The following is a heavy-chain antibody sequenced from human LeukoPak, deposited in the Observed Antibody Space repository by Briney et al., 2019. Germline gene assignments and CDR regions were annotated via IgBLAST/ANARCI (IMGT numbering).Heavy chain of an antibody. CDR3: ARLTRGDYDSGYFDY. CDR2: IYYSGST. J-gene: IGHJ4*02. CDR1: GGSISSHY. V-gene: IGHV4-59*08. D-gene: IGHD4-17*01. Sequence: SETLSLTCTVSGGSISSHYWSWIRQPPGKGLEWIGYIYYSGSTNYNPSLKSRVTISVDTSKNQFSLKLSSVTAADTAVYYCARLTRGDYDSGYFDYWGQGTLVTVSS.